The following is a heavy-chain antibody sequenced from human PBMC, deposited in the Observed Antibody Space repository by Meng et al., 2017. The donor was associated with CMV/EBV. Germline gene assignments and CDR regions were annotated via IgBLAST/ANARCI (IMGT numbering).Heavy chain of an antibody. CDR3: ARGARGLVLRFLEWLSVDY. D-gene: IGHD3-3*01. V-gene: IGHV3-48*03. CDR1: GFTFSSYE. J-gene: IGHJ4*02. CDR2: ISSSGSTI. Sequence: GESLKISCAASGFTFSSYEMNWVRQAPGKGLEWVSYISSSGSTIYYADSVKGRFTISRDNAKNSLYLQMNSLRAEDTAVYYCARGARGLVLRFLEWLSVDYWGQGTLVTVSS.